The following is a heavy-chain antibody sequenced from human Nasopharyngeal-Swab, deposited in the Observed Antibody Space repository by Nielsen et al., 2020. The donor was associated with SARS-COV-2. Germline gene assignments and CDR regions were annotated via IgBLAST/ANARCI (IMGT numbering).Heavy chain of an antibody. D-gene: IGHD6-19*01. V-gene: IGHV4-34*01. J-gene: IGHJ4*02. Sequence: SQTLSLTCAVHGGSFSGYYWSWIRPPPGKGLEWIGAINHSGRTNYNPSLNSRVTISVDTSKNQFSLNLSSVSAADTAVYYCARGGCRLSGWSTREGCYFDYWGQGTLIAVSS. CDR3: ARGGCRLSGWSTREGCYFDY. CDR1: GGSFSGYY. CDR2: INHSGRT.